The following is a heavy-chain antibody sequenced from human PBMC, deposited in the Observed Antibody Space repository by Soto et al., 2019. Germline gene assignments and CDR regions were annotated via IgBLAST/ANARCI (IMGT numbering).Heavy chain of an antibody. D-gene: IGHD1-1*01. CDR1: GFTFSTYA. CDR3: VKGYWKGDV. Sequence: EVQLLESGGGLVQPGGSLSLSCAASGFTFSTYAMNWVRQAPGNGLEWVSAISGSGGSIHYADSVKGRFTISRDNSKNTLYLQINSLRDEDMAVYHCVKGYWKGDVWGQGTTVTVSS. J-gene: IGHJ6*02. V-gene: IGHV3-23*01. CDR2: ISGSGGSI.